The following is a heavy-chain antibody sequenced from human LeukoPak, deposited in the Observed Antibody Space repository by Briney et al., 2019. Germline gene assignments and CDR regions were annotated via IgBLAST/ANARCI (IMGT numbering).Heavy chain of an antibody. Sequence: GESLKISCKGSGYRFASYWIAWVRQKPGKGLEFMGIIFPGDSDTRYSPSFQGQVTISADKSIPTAYLQWSSLKASDTAMYYCAKMKMVATISLPEYWGQGTLVTVSS. V-gene: IGHV5-51*01. CDR1: GYRFASYW. D-gene: IGHD5-12*01. CDR3: AKMKMVATISLPEY. J-gene: IGHJ4*02. CDR2: IFPGDSDT.